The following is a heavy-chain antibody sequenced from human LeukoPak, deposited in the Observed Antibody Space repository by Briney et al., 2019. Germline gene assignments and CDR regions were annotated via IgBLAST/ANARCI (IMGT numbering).Heavy chain of an antibody. V-gene: IGHV3-23*01. CDR2: ISGSGGST. Sequence: PGGSLRLSCAASGFTFSSYAMSWVRQAPGKGLEWVSAISGSGGSTYYADSVKGRFTISRDNSKYTLYLQMNRLTVDDTGVYYCAKEELSGLFDYWGQGAQVTVSS. CDR1: GFTFSSYA. J-gene: IGHJ4*02. CDR3: AKEELSGLFDY. D-gene: IGHD1-7*01.